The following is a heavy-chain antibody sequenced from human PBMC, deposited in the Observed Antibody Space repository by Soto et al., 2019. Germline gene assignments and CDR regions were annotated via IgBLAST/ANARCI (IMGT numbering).Heavy chain of an antibody. D-gene: IGHD6-6*01. Sequence: PSETLSLTCTVSCGSISSYYWSWIRQPPGKGLEWIGYIYYSGSTNYNPSLKSRVTISVDTSKNQFSLKLSSVTAADTAVYYCARERDGYSSSSGLYYYGMDVWGQGTTVTVSS. CDR3: ARERDGYSSSSGLYYYGMDV. J-gene: IGHJ6*02. CDR2: IYYSGST. V-gene: IGHV4-59*01. CDR1: CGSISSYY.